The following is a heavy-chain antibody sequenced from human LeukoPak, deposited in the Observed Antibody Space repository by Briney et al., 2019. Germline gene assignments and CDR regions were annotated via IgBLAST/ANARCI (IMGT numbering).Heavy chain of an antibody. CDR1: GDSVSGISFY. D-gene: IGHD3-22*01. J-gene: IGHJ4*02. Sequence: KPSETLSLTCTVSGDSVSGISFYWSWIRPPPGKGLQYIGYIQYSGSTNYNPSLKSRVTISVDTSKNQFSLKLSSVTAADTAVYYCARYYDSSGYWSTPHFDYWGQGTLVTVSS. V-gene: IGHV4-61*01. CDR3: ARYYDSSGYWSTPHFDY. CDR2: IQYSGST.